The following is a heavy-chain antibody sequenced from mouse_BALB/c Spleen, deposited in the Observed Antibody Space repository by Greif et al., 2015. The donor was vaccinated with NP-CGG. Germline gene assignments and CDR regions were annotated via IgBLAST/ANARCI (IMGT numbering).Heavy chain of an antibody. CDR1: GYAFTNYW. V-gene: IGHV1-63*01. J-gene: IGHJ3*01. CDR3: AREDYYGSH. Sequence: QVQLQQPGAELVRPGTSVKISCKASGYAFTNYWLGWVKQRPGHGLEWIGDIYPGSGNTYYNEKFKGKATLTADKSSSTAYMQLSSLTSEDSAVYFCAREDYYGSHWGQGTLVTVSA. CDR2: IYPGSGNT. D-gene: IGHD1-1*01.